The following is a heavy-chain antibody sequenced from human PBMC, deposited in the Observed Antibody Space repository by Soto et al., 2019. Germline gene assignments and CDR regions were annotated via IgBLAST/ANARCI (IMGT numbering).Heavy chain of an antibody. Sequence: PGGSLRLSCAASGFTFSIYSMDWVRQAPGKGLEWVSSISPSSSYIYYADSVKGRFTNSRDDAKNSVFLQMNGLRAEDTAVYYCAFDLLTPEGSLDPWGQGTLVTVSS. CDR3: AFDLLTPEGSLDP. J-gene: IGHJ5*02. D-gene: IGHD3-9*01. V-gene: IGHV3-21*01. CDR1: GFTFSIYS. CDR2: ISPSSSYI.